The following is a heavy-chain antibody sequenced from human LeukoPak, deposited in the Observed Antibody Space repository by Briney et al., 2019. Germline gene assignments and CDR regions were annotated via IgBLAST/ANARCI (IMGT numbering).Heavy chain of an antibody. J-gene: IGHJ4*02. V-gene: IGHV3-23*01. CDR1: GFTFSSYA. CDR2: ISGSGGST. Sequence: GGSLRLSCAASGFTFSSYAMSWVRQAPGKGLEWVSAISGSGGSTYYADSVKGRFTISRDNSKNTLYLQMNSLRDEDTAVYYCARDVDPNYYDSSGYGDFDYWGQGTLVTVS. CDR3: ARDVDPNYYDSSGYGDFDY. D-gene: IGHD3-22*01.